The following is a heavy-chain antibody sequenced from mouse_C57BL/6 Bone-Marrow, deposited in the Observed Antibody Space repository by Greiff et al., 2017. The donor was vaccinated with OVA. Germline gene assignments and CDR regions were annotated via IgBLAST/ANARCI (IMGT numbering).Heavy chain of an antibody. CDR2: ISNLAYSI. D-gene: IGHD2-5*01. Sequence: EVMLVESGGGLVQPGGSLKLSCAASGFTFSDYGMAWVRQAPRKGPEWVAFISNLAYSIYYADTVTGRFTFSRENAKTTLYLGMSSLRSEDTAMYYWARLAYYSNALAYWGQGTLVTVSA. V-gene: IGHV5-15*01. CDR1: GFTFSDYG. J-gene: IGHJ3*01. CDR3: ARLAYYSNALAY.